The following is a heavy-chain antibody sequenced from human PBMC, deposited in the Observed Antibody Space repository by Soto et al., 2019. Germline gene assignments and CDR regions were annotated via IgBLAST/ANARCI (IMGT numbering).Heavy chain of an antibody. CDR1: GDSIDRDFY. Sequence: QLQLHESGPGLVQPSGTLTLTCTVSGDSIDRDFYWTWIRQPPGKGLEFIGNVFYIGNTLYNPSLKGRVTISVDTSKNQFSLTLTSVTAADTARYFCARTPDGYNHSFDLWGQGPLVTVSS. CDR3: ARTPDGYNHSFDL. CDR2: VFYIGNT. V-gene: IGHV4-38-2*02. D-gene: IGHD5-12*01. J-gene: IGHJ4*02.